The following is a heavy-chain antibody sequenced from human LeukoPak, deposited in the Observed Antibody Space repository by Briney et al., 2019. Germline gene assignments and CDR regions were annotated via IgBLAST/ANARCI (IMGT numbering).Heavy chain of an antibody. V-gene: IGHV4-39*07. Sequence: PSETLSLTCTVSGGSISSALYHWGWIRQPPGKNLGWLGSVYYTGSTHNNPSLKSRVTISVDTSKNQFSLKLSSVTAADTAVYYCARGLYYYESSGYQSQGNFDYWGQGTLVTVSS. J-gene: IGHJ4*02. CDR2: VYYTGST. CDR3: ARGLYYYESSGYQSQGNFDY. CDR1: GGSISSALYH. D-gene: IGHD3-22*01.